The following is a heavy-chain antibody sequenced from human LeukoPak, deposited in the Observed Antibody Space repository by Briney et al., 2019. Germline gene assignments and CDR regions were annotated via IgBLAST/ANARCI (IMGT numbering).Heavy chain of an antibody. J-gene: IGHJ4*02. V-gene: IGHV4-59*01. Sequence: GSLRLSCAASGFTFSSYAMSWIRQPPGKGLEWIGYIYYSGSTNYNPSLKSRVTISVDTSKNQFSLKLSSVTAADTAVYYCARDQYGDYVFDYWGQGTLVTVSS. CDR2: IYYSGST. CDR1: GFTFSSYA. CDR3: ARDQYGDYVFDY. D-gene: IGHD4-17*01.